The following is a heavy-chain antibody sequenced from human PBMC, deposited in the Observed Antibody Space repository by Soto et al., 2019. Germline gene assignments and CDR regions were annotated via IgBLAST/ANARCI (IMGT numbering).Heavy chain of an antibody. CDR1: GFTFSSYG. V-gene: IGHV3-33*01. J-gene: IGHJ4*02. CDR2: IWYDGSNK. Sequence: GESLKISCAASGFTFSSYGMHWVRQAPGKGLEWVAVIWYDGSNKYYADSVKGRFTISRDNSKNTLYLQMNSLRAEDTAVYYCARGIIDGIAAAGTDYFDYWGQGTLVTVSS. CDR3: ARGIIDGIAAAGTDYFDY. D-gene: IGHD6-13*01.